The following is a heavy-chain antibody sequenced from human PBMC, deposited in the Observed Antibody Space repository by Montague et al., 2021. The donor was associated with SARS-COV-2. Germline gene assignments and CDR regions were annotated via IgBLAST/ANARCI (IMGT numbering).Heavy chain of an antibody. D-gene: IGHD3-22*01. Sequence: SETLSLTCTVSGGSISSYYWSWIRQPPGKGLEWIGYIYYSGSTNYNPSLKSRVTISVDTSKNQFSLKLSSVTAADTAVHYCARQYYDSSVEDAFDIWGQGTMVTVSS. CDR2: IYYSGST. CDR3: ARQYYDSSVEDAFDI. CDR1: GGSISSYY. J-gene: IGHJ3*02. V-gene: IGHV4-59*08.